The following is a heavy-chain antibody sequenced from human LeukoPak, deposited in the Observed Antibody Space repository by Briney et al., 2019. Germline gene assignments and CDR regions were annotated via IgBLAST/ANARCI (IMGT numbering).Heavy chain of an antibody. CDR2: INAGNGNT. Sequence: GASVKVSCKASGYTFTSYAMHWVRQAPGQRLEWMGWINAGNGNTKYSQKFQGRVTMTRDTSTSTVYMELSSLRSEDTAVYYCARDSGDSIRIDYWGQGTLVTVSS. J-gene: IGHJ4*02. CDR1: GYTFTSYA. V-gene: IGHV1-3*01. CDR3: ARDSGDSIRIDY. D-gene: IGHD6-13*01.